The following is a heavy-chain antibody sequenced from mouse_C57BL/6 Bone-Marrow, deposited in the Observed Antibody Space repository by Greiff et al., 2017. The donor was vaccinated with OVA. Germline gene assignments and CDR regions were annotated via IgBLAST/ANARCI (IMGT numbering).Heavy chain of an antibody. Sequence: EVKVVESGGGLVQPGGSMKLSCAASGFTFSDAWMDWVRQSPEKGLEWVAEIRNKANNHATYYAESVKGRYTISRDDSKSSVYLQINSLRAEDTGIYFCTRYYYGSSYEYYFDSWGPGPTLPVSS. CDR3: TRYYYGSSYEYYFDS. CDR2: IRNKANNHAT. D-gene: IGHD1-1*01. CDR1: GFTFSDAW. J-gene: IGHJ2*01. V-gene: IGHV6-6*01.